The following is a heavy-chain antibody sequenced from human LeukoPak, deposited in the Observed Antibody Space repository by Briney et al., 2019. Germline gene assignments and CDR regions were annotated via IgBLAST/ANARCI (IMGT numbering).Heavy chain of an antibody. D-gene: IGHD4-17*01. J-gene: IGHJ4*02. CDR2: IYYSGST. Sequence: SETLSLTCSVSGGSISSSTYYWGWIRQPPGKGLEWIGTIYYSGSTYYNPSLKSRVTISVDTSKNQFSLKLSSVTAADTAVYYCARLYGDYDYFDYWGQGTLVTVSS. CDR1: GGSISSSTYY. CDR3: ARLYGDYDYFDY. V-gene: IGHV4-39*01.